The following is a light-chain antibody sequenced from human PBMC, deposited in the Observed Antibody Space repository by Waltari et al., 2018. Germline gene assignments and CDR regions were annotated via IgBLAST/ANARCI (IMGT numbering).Light chain of an antibody. CDR2: TNN. V-gene: IGLV1-44*01. Sequence: QSVLTQPPSASGTPGQRVTISCSGSTSNIGSNTVNWYRQLPGTAPKLLIYTNNQRPSGVTDRFSGSKSGTSASLAISGLQSEDEADYYCAAWDDSLIWVFGGGTKLTVL. CDR3: AAWDDSLIWV. CDR1: TSNIGSNT. J-gene: IGLJ3*02.